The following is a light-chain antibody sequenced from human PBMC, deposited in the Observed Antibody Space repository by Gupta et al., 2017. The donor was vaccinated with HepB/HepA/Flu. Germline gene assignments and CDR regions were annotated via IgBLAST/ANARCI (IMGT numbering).Light chain of an antibody. J-gene: IGKJ3*01. CDR2: AAS. CDR3: QQSYSTPFT. CDR1: QSISSY. Sequence: DIQMTQSPSSLSASVGDRVTITCRASQSISSYLSWYQQKPGKAPNLLIYAASILQSGVPSRFSGGGSGTDFTLTISSLQPEDFATYYCQQSYSTPFTFGPGTKVDIK. V-gene: IGKV1-39*01.